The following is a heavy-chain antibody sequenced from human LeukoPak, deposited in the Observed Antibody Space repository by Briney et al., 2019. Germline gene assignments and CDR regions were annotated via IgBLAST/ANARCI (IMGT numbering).Heavy chain of an antibody. Sequence: ASVKVSCKASGYTFTGYCIHWVRQAPGQGLEWMGWINPNSGGTNYAQKFQGRVTMTRDTSISTGYLELSRLRSDDTAVYYCARDGWYNLNYADYWGQGTLVTVSS. J-gene: IGHJ4*02. CDR1: GYTFTGYC. D-gene: IGHD1-20*01. V-gene: IGHV1-2*02. CDR2: INPNSGGT. CDR3: ARDGWYNLNYADY.